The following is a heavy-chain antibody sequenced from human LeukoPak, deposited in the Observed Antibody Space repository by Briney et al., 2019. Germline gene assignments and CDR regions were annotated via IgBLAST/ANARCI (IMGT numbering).Heavy chain of an antibody. V-gene: IGHV4-4*02. CDR1: GGSISSSNW. CDR2: IYHSGST. Sequence: SGTLSLTCAVSGGSISSSNWWSWVRQPPGKGLEWIGEIYHSGSTNYNPSLKSRVTISVDKSKNQFSLKLSSVTAADTAVYYCARASWDYDFWSGYYLYYFDYWGQGTLVTVSS. J-gene: IGHJ4*02. D-gene: IGHD3-3*01. CDR3: ARASWDYDFWSGYYLYYFDY.